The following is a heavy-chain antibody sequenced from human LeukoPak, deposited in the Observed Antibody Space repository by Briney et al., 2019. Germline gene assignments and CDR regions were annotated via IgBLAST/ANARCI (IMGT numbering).Heavy chain of an antibody. J-gene: IGHJ5*02. CDR1: GYTFTSYG. Sequence: ASVKVSCKASGYTFTSYGISWVRQAPGQGREWMGWISAYNGNTNYAQKLQGRVTMTTDTPTSTAYMELRSLRSDDTAVYYCARDSVAGTYNWFDPWGRGTLVTVSS. CDR2: ISAYNGNT. CDR3: ARDSVAGTYNWFDP. D-gene: IGHD6-19*01. V-gene: IGHV1-18*01.